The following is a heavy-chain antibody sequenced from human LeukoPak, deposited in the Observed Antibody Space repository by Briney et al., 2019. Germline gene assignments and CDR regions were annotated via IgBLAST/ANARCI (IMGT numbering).Heavy chain of an antibody. CDR2: IVIGNGDP. CDR3: GDRTVAY. V-gene: IGHV1-58*01. J-gene: IGHJ4*02. Sequence: QRLEWLGWIVIGNGDPNYAQKFQERVTITRDMSTSTAYMELRSLTFDDTAVYYCGDRTVAYWGQGTLVTVSS. D-gene: IGHD1/OR15-1a*01.